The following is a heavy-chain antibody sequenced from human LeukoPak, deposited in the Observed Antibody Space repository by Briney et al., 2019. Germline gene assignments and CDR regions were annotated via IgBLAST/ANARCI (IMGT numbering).Heavy chain of an antibody. Sequence: GGSLRLSCAASGFTFSSYAMSWVRQAPGKGLEWVSAISGSGGSTYYADSVKGRFTISRDNSKNTLYLQMNSLRAEDTAVYYCAKDGQYCSGGSCPPAKYYFDYWGQGTLVSVSS. D-gene: IGHD2-15*01. CDR2: ISGSGGST. CDR1: GFTFSSYA. V-gene: IGHV3-23*01. J-gene: IGHJ4*02. CDR3: AKDGQYCSGGSCPPAKYYFDY.